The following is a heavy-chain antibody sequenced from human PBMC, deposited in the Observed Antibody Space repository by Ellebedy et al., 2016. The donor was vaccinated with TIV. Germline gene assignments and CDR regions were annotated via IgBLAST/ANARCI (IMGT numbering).Heavy chain of an antibody. CDR1: GFTFSNYV. D-gene: IGHD3-3*02. CDR2: ISGTGGST. J-gene: IGHJ5*02. V-gene: IGHV3-23*01. Sequence: GESLKISCAAPGFTFSNYVMSWVRQAPGKGLEWVSFISGTGGSTSYAASVKGRFTISRDNSKNTLYLHMNSLRAEDTAVYYCAKRGVDSFSTQIRGWFDPWGQGTLVTVSS. CDR3: AKRGVDSFSTQIRGWFDP.